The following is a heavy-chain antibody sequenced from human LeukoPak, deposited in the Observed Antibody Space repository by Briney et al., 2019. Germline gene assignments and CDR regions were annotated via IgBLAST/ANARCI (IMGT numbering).Heavy chain of an antibody. CDR2: IIPIFGTA. Sequence: SVKVSCKASGGTFSSYAISWVRQAPGQGLEWMGGIIPIFGTANYAQKFQGRVTITADKSTSTAYMELSSLRSEDTAVYYCAREIRFLEWLTPGNWFDPWGQGTLVTVSS. V-gene: IGHV1-69*06. CDR3: AREIRFLEWLTPGNWFDP. J-gene: IGHJ5*02. D-gene: IGHD3-3*01. CDR1: GGTFSSYA.